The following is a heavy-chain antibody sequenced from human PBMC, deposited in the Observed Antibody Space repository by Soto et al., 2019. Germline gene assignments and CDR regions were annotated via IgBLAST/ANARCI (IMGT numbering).Heavy chain of an antibody. D-gene: IGHD2-2*01. CDR2: INPNSGGT. J-gene: IGHJ5*02. Sequence: QVQLVQSGAEVKKPGASVKVSCKASGYTFTGYYMHWVRQAPGQGLEWMEWINPNSGGTNYAQKFQGWVTMTRDTSISTAYMELSRLRSDDTAVYYCARAQRSFCSSTSCYRPSGNWFDPWGQGTLVTVSS. CDR3: ARAQRSFCSSTSCYRPSGNWFDP. CDR1: GYTFTGYY. V-gene: IGHV1-2*04.